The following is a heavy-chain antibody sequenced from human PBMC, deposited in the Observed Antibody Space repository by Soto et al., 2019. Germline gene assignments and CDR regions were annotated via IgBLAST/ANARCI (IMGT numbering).Heavy chain of an antibody. CDR2: ISGTSSST. CDR3: AKAGGIAVPGSHLDY. CDR1: GFTFSSYA. D-gene: IGHD6-19*01. J-gene: IGHJ4*02. V-gene: IGHV3-23*01. Sequence: EVQLLESGGGSVQPGGSLRLSCAASGFTFSSYAMTWVRQAPGKGLEWVSAISGTSSSTNYADSVEGRFTISRDNSKNTLYLQMSSLRAEDTAVYYCAKAGGIAVPGSHLDYWGQGALVSVSS.